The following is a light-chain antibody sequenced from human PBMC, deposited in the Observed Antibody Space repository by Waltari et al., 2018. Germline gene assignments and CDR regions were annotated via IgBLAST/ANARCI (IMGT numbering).Light chain of an antibody. V-gene: IGLV3-19*01. CDR3: NSRDSSGNPYV. J-gene: IGLJ1*01. CDR1: SLRTYY. Sequence: SSELTQDPAVSVALGPTVRITCQGASLRTYYANWYQQKPGQAPVLVIYSKNNRPSGIPDRLSASSSGNTASLTIAGAQAEDEADYYCNSRDSSGNPYVFGSGTKVTVL. CDR2: SKN.